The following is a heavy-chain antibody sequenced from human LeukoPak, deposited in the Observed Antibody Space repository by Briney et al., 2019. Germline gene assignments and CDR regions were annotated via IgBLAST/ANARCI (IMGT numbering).Heavy chain of an antibody. D-gene: IGHD3-22*01. V-gene: IGHV3-23*01. CDR3: AKRDSSGSYPYYFDY. Sequence: GGSLRLSCVASGFTFSTHAMSWVRLAPGKGLEWVSAIGGSDGSTYYADSVKGRFTISRDNSKDTLYLQMNSLGVEDTATYYCAKRDSSGSYPYYFDYWGQGTLVTVSS. CDR1: GFTFSTHA. CDR2: IGGSDGST. J-gene: IGHJ4*02.